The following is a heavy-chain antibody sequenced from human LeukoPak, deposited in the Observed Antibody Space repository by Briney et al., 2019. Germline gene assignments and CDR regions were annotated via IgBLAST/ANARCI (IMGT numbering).Heavy chain of an antibody. D-gene: IGHD2-8*01. CDR1: GFTFSSYA. Sequence: GGSLRLSRAASGFTFSSYAMHWVRQAPGKGLEWVAVISYDGSNKYYADSVKGRFTISRDNSKNALYLQMNSLRAEDTAVYYCARETVGYAVLMVYEPPPFDYWGQGTLVTVSS. J-gene: IGHJ4*02. CDR3: ARETVGYAVLMVYEPPPFDY. CDR2: ISYDGSNK. V-gene: IGHV3-30*01.